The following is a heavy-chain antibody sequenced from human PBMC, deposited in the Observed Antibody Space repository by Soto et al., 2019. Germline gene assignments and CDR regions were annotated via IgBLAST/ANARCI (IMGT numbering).Heavy chain of an antibody. CDR3: ARDYTYYDFWSGYYRGGVGYYYYGMDV. CDR2: ISSSGSTI. CDR1: GFTFSSYE. V-gene: IGHV3-48*03. Sequence: EVQLVESGGGLVQPGGSLRLSCAASGFTFSSYEMNWVRQAPGKGLEWVSYISSSGSTIYYADSVKGRFTISRDNAKNSLYLQMNSRRAEDTAVYYCARDYTYYDFWSGYYRGGVGYYYYGMDVWGQGTTVTVSS. J-gene: IGHJ6*02. D-gene: IGHD3-3*01.